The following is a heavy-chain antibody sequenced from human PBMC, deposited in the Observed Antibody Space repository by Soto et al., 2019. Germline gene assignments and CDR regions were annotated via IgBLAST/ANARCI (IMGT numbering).Heavy chain of an antibody. CDR2: IYPGDSDT. J-gene: IGHJ1*01. Sequence: GESLNISCKGSGYNFTTNWIGWVRQMPGKGLEWMGVIYPGDSDTRYSPSFQGQVAISADKSINTAYLQWSSLKASDTAMYYCARHSGVAEDGTDWGQGTLVTVSS. CDR1: GYNFTTNW. V-gene: IGHV5-51*01. CDR3: ARHSGVAEDGTD. D-gene: IGHD6-13*01.